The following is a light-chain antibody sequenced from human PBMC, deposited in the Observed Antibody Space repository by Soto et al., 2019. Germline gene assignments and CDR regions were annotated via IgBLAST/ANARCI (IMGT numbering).Light chain of an antibody. CDR1: QSVSSN. CDR2: GAS. J-gene: IGKJ4*01. CDR3: QQYIRWPLT. Sequence: IVMTQSPATLSVSPEERATLSCRASQSVSSNLAWYQQKPGQAPSLLIYGASTRATGTPARFSGSGSGTEFTLTISSLQSEDFAVYYCQQYIRWPLTFGGGTKVDIK. V-gene: IGKV3-15*01.